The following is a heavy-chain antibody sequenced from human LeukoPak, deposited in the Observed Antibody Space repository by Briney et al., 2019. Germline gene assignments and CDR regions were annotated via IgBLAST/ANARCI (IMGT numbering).Heavy chain of an antibody. D-gene: IGHD1-26*01. J-gene: IGHJ4*02. CDR1: GFSFSRYY. CDR2: IPTSGISV. V-gene: IGHV3-11*01. Sequence: GGSLRLSCAASGFSFSRYYMRWVRQTPGKALEWISYIPTSGISVHYADSVRGRFTASRDDAKNSLHLQMDSLRVEDTAVYYCTRAVGLGPGAHFDQWGQGALVIVSS. CDR3: TRAVGLGPGAHFDQ.